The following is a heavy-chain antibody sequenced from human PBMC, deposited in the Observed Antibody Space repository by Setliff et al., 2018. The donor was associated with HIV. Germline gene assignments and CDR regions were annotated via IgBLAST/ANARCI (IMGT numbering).Heavy chain of an antibody. CDR1: GYIFTKYW. CDR2: IYPGDSDP. V-gene: IGHV5-51*01. Sequence: GESLKISCKGSGYIFTKYWIAWVRQMPGKGLEWMGIIYPGDSDPRYSPSFQGQVTISVDKSISTAYLQWSSLQASDTAMYYCALSYFGGSVYYSVFSFWGQGTLVTVSS. D-gene: IGHD2-15*01. J-gene: IGHJ1*01. CDR3: ALSYFGGSVYYSVFSF.